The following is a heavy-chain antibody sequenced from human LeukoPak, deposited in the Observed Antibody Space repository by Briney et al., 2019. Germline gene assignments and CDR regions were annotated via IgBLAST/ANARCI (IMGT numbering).Heavy chain of an antibody. CDR2: IDSGRST. CDR1: GFAFGNYE. J-gene: IGHJ3*02. Sequence: GSLRLSCAASGFAFGNYEIHWVRQAPGKGLEWVSAIDSGRSTYYADSVKGRFTISRDNSKNTVYLQMNSLRAEDTAVYYCAKFYPRGIRVAGDNVDAFDIWGQGTMVTVSS. D-gene: IGHD7-27*01. V-gene: IGHV3-23*01. CDR3: AKFYPRGIRVAGDNVDAFDI.